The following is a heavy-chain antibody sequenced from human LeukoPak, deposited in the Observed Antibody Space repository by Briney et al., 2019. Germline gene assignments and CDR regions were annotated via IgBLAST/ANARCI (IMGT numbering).Heavy chain of an antibody. CDR2: IRYDGSKK. V-gene: IGHV3-30*02. D-gene: IGHD3-9*01. CDR1: GFSFSSYG. Sequence: GGSLRLSCAASGFSFSSYGMHWVRQAPGKGLEWVAFIRYDGSKKYYADSVKGRFTISRDNAKNSLYLQMNSLRAEDTAVYYCARDEAYYDILTGYSERYYFDYWGQGTLVTVSS. J-gene: IGHJ4*02. CDR3: ARDEAYYDILTGYSERYYFDY.